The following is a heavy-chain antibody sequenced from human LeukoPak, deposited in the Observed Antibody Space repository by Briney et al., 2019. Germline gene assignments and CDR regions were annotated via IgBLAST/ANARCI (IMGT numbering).Heavy chain of an antibody. V-gene: IGHV3-30*02. CDR1: GFTLSNAW. Sequence: GGSLRLSCAASGFTLSNAWMNWVRQAPGKGLEWVAFIRYDGSNKYYADSVKGRFTISRDNAKNSLYLQMNSLRAEDTAVYYCARDSSSTQQLYYYYYMDVWGKGTTVTVSS. D-gene: IGHD6-6*01. CDR2: IRYDGSNK. CDR3: ARDSSSTQQLYYYYYMDV. J-gene: IGHJ6*03.